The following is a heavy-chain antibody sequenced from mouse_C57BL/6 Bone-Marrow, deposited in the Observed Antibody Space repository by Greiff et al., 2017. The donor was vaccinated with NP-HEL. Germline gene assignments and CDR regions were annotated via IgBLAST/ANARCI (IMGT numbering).Heavy chain of an antibody. CDR1: GYTFTSYW. V-gene: IGHV1-74*01. CDR3: AGFYYDYDEFAY. Sequence: QVQLKQPGAELVKPGASVKVSCKASGYTFTSYWMHWVKQRPGQGLEWIGRIYPSDSDTNYNQKFKGKATLTIDKSSSTAYMQLSSLTSEDAAVYYCAGFYYDYDEFAYWGQGTLVTVSA. J-gene: IGHJ3*01. CDR2: IYPSDSDT. D-gene: IGHD2-4*01.